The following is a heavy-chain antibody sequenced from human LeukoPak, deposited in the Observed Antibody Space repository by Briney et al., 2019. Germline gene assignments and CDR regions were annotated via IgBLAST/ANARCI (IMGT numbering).Heavy chain of an antibody. CDR1: GGSISSSSYY. CDR2: IYHSGST. V-gene: IGHV4-39*07. CDR3: ARQSPDYGDYAQGDAFDY. J-gene: IGHJ4*02. D-gene: IGHD4-17*01. Sequence: SETLSLTCAVSGGSISSSSYYWGWIRQPPGKGLEWIGSIYHSGSTYYNPSLKSRVTISVDTSKNQFSLKLSSVTAADTAVYYCARQSPDYGDYAQGDAFDYWGQGTLVTVSS.